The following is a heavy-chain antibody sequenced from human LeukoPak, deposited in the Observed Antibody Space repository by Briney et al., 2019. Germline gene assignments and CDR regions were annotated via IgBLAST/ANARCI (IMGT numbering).Heavy chain of an antibody. CDR2: IYSGGST. D-gene: IGHD3-10*01. V-gene: IGHV3-66*01. CDR1: GFTVSSNY. CDR3: ASSPYYGSGSYHNDYYYYGMDV. J-gene: IGHJ6*02. Sequence: GGSLRLSCAASGFTVSSNYMSWVRQAPGKGLEWVSVIYSGGSTYYADSVKGRFTISRDSSKNTLYLQMNSLRAEATAVYYCASSPYYGSGSYHNDYYYYGMDVWGQGTTVTVSS.